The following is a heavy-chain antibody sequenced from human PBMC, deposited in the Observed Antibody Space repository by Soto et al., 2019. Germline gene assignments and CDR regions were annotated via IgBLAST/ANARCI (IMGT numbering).Heavy chain of an antibody. D-gene: IGHD2-8*01. CDR3: ARAPGVQSYLDY. J-gene: IGHJ4*02. CDR2: ISYDGSDK. Sequence: GGSLTLSCAASGFPFSNYAMDWVLQAPGKGLEWVAVISYDGSDKYYADSVKGRFTISRDNSKNTLYLQMNSLRADDTAVYYCARAPGVQSYLDYWGQGTLVTVSS. V-gene: IGHV3-30-3*01. CDR1: GFPFSNYA.